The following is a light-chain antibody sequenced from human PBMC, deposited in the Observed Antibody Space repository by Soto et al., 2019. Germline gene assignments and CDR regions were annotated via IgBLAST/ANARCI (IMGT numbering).Light chain of an antibody. CDR3: QQYYTTPYT. CDR1: QTVLYTSNKKNY. J-gene: IGKJ2*01. V-gene: IGKV4-1*01. Sequence: DVVMTQSPDSLAVSLGERATINCESSQTVLYTSNKKNYLAWYQQKQGQPPKLLIYWASIRESGFPDRFSARGSGTDFTLTISSLQAEDVAVYYCQQYYTTPYTFGQGTELEIK. CDR2: WAS.